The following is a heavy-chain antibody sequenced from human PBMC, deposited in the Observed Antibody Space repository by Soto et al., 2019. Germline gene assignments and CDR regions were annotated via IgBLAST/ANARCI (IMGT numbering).Heavy chain of an antibody. V-gene: IGHV4-34*01. CDR3: ARGLTYCSSSTCAETRFDP. CDR2: VTQTGST. D-gene: IGHD2-2*01. J-gene: IGHJ5*02. CDR1: GESFSDNY. Sequence: SETLSLTCAVYGESFSDNYWTWIRQPPGKGLAWIGEVTQTGSTNYNPSLKSRVTISVDTSKNQFSLKLNSVTAADTAVYYCARGLTYCSSSTCAETRFDPWGQGTLVTVSS.